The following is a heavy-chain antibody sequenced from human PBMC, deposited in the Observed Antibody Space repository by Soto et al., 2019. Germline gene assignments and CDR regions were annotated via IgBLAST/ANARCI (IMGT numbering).Heavy chain of an antibody. CDR3: VARGMTYDFLSSPHPFDP. Sequence: PSETLSLTCAAHNGSFTDYFWTWIRQSPGRGLEWIGEINHRGGATYNPSLRSRVTISIDTSKNHFSLSLRSLTAADTAVYYCVARGMTYDFLSSPHPFDPGGDGTLVTVSS. D-gene: IGHD3-3*01. J-gene: IGHJ5*02. CDR2: INHRGGA. V-gene: IGHV4-34*01. CDR1: NGSFTDYF.